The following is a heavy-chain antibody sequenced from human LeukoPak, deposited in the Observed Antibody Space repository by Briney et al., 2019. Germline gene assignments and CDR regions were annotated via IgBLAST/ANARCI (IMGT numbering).Heavy chain of an antibody. V-gene: IGHV4-30-2*01. Sequence: SQTLSHTCTVSGGSISSGGYYWSWIRQPPGKGLEWIGYIYHSGSTYYNPSLKSRVTISVDRSKNQFSLKLSSVTAADTAVYYCARGRTSSSPEPLDYWGQGTLVTVSS. D-gene: IGHD2-2*01. J-gene: IGHJ4*02. CDR2: IYHSGST. CDR3: ARGRTSSSPEPLDY. CDR1: GGSISSGGYY.